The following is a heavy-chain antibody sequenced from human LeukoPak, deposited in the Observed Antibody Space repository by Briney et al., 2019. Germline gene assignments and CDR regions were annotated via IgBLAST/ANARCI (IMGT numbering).Heavy chain of an antibody. CDR1: GFSFDDYA. V-gene: IGHV3-9*01. CDR2: ITWNRDKI. J-gene: IGHJ6*02. CDR3: AKDLSSAITSALVLDV. Sequence: GRSLRLSCTVSGFSFDDYAMHWVRQAPGKGLEWVSGITWNRDKIGYGDSVKGRFTISRDNVKNVLYLQMNSLRPEDTALYYCAKDLSSAITSALVLDVWGQGTTVIVSS. D-gene: IGHD3-22*01.